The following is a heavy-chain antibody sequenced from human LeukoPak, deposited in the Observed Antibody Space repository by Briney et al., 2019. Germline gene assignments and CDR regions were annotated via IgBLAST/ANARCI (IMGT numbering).Heavy chain of an antibody. Sequence: SETLSLTCTVSGGSISSSNYYWGWIRQPPGEGLEWIGSIYYSGSTYYNPSLKSRVTISVDKSKNQFSLKLNSVTAADTAVYYCAKKDYYYMDVWGKGTTVTVSS. CDR2: IYYSGST. CDR1: GGSISSSNYY. J-gene: IGHJ6*03. V-gene: IGHV4-39*07. CDR3: AKKDYYYMDV.